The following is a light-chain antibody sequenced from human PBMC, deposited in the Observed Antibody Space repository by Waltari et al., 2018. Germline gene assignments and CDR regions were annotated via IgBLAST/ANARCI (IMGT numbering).Light chain of an antibody. CDR2: DVS. V-gene: IGLV2-14*03. CDR3: SSYTSSSTYV. J-gene: IGLJ1*01. Sequence: QSALTQPASVSGSPGQSIAISCPGTSSDVEGYNASPWYQQHPGKAPKLIIYDVSNRPSGVSDRFSCSKSGNTASLTISGLQTEDEADYYCSSYTSSSTYVFGIGTKVTVL. CDR1: SSDVEGYNA.